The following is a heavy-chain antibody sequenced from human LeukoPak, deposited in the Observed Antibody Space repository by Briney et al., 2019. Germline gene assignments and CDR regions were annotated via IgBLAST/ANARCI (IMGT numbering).Heavy chain of an antibody. V-gene: IGHV4-30-4*08. CDR2: IYYSGST. D-gene: IGHD1-26*01. Sequence: SQTLSLTCTVSGGSISSGDYYWSWIRQPPGKGLEWIGYIYYSGSTYYNPSLNSRVTMSVDTSKNQFSLKLSSVTAADTAVYYCARMKVGATSWFDPWGQGTLVTVSS. CDR1: GGSISSGDYY. J-gene: IGHJ5*02. CDR3: ARMKVGATSWFDP.